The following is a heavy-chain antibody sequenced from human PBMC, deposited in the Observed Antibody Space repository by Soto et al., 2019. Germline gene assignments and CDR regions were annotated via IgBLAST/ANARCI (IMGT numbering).Heavy chain of an antibody. D-gene: IGHD6-19*01. CDR2: IYSGGST. CDR1: GFTVSSNY. CDR3: ARDIGWLATSEDYGMDV. J-gene: IGHJ6*02. V-gene: IGHV3-53*01. Sequence: PGGSLRLSCAASGFTVSSNYMSWVRQAPGKGLEWVSVIYSGGSTYYADSVKGRFTISRDNSKNTLYLQMNSLRAEDTAVYYCARDIGWLATSEDYGMDVWGQGTTVTV.